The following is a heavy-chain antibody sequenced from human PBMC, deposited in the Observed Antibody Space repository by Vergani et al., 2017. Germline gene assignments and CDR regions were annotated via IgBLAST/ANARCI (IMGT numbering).Heavy chain of an antibody. CDR1: GYSLTELT. Sequence: QVQLVQSGSEVRKPGASVKVSCQVSGYSLTELTIHWVRQAPGQGLEWMGGIIPIFGSANYAQKFQGRVTITADESTSTAYMELSSLRSEDTAVYYCARVGASSGWYENWFDPWGQGTLVTVSS. CDR3: ARVGASSGWYENWFDP. CDR2: IIPIFGSA. V-gene: IGHV1-69*13. D-gene: IGHD6-19*01. J-gene: IGHJ5*02.